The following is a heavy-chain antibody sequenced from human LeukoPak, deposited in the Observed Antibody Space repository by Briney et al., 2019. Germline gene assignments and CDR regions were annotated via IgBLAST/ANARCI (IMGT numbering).Heavy chain of an antibody. CDR3: ARDRGGTYPSLDY. CDR2: INPNSGGT. J-gene: IGHJ4*02. Sequence: ASVKVSCKASGYTFTDYYMHWVRQAPGQGLEWMGWINPNSGGTNYAQKFQGRVSMTRDTSISTAYMELSRLRSDDTAVYYCARDRGGTYPSLDYWGQGALVTVSS. V-gene: IGHV1-2*02. D-gene: IGHD1-26*01. CDR1: GYTFTDYY.